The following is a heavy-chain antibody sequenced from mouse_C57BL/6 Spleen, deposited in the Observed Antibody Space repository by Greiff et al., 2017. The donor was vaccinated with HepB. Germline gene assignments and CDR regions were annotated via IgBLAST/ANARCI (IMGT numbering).Heavy chain of an antibody. CDR1: GYTFTSYW. Sequence: QVQLQQPGAELVKPGASVKLSCKASGYTFTSYWMHWVKQRPGQGLEWIGMIHPNSGSTNYNEKFKSKATLTVDKSSSTAYMQLSSLTSEDSAVYYCAKPIYYGTSHAMDYWGQGTSVTGSS. V-gene: IGHV1-64*01. D-gene: IGHD2-1*01. CDR3: AKPIYYGTSHAMDY. J-gene: IGHJ4*01. CDR2: IHPNSGST.